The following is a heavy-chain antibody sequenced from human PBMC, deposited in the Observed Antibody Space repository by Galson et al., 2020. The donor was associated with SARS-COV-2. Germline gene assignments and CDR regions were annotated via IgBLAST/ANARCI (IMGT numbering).Heavy chain of an antibody. J-gene: IGHJ6*02. V-gene: IGHV1-18*01. Sequence: ASVKVSCQASGYTFIRDTISWVRQAPGQGLEWMGWIRVDNGNTNYVQELQGRVTMTADTFKSTAYMELRSLRSDDTAVYYCARRFTTNYGMDVWGLGTTVTVYS. CDR3: ARRFTTNYGMDV. CDR1: GYTFIRDT. CDR2: IRVDNGNT. D-gene: IGHD3-22*01.